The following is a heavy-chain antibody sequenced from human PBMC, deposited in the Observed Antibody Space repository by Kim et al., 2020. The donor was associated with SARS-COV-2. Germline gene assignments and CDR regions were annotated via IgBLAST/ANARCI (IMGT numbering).Heavy chain of an antibody. CDR3: ARSEGRGSWRQFDH. D-gene: IGHD6-19*01. Sequence: SETLSLTCAISSDSMSSYYWSWIRHLPGRGLEWIGYIYYSGNTDYNPSLKSRVSISWDTSTGHFSLDVTSLTAADTAVYYCARSEGRGSWRQFDHWGQGILVTVSS. J-gene: IGHJ4*02. CDR1: SDSMSSYY. V-gene: IGHV4-59*01. CDR2: IYYSGNT.